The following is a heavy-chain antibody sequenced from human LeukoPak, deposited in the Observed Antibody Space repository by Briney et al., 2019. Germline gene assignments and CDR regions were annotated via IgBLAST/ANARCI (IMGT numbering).Heavy chain of an antibody. D-gene: IGHD1-26*01. J-gene: IGHJ2*01. Sequence: WGSLRLSCAASGFSFSSYAMSWVRQAPGKGLEWVSASTGDSTYYPYSLKGRFTVSRDNSKNTLYLQLNSLRAEDTAVYYCAKGALGAAYWYFDVWGRGTPVSVS. V-gene: IGHV3-23*01. CDR1: GFSFSSYA. CDR2: STGDST. CDR3: AKGALGAAYWYFDV.